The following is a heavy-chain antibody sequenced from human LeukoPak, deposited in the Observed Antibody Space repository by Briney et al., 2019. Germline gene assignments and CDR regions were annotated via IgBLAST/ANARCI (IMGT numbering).Heavy chain of an antibody. J-gene: IGHJ4*02. V-gene: IGHV3-7*01. D-gene: IGHD6-19*01. Sequence: GGSLRLSCAASGFTFSTYWMSWVRQAPGKGLEWVAHIKHDGTEKNYVDSVKGRFTISRDNAKNSLYLQMNTLRAEDTAVYYCARDPVAGLDYWGQGTLVTVSS. CDR3: ARDPVAGLDY. CDR1: GFTFSTYW. CDR2: IKHDGTEK.